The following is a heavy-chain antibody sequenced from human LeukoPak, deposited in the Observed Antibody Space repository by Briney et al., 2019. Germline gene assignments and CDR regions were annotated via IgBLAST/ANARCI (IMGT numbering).Heavy chain of an antibody. CDR3: ASQRKGEHFDY. CDR2: IYYSGST. Sequence: SGTLSLTCTVSGASLSLYYWSWIRQPPGKGLEWIGHIYYSGSTHYNPSLRSRVTISVDTSKNQFSLKLSSVTAADTAVYYCASQRKGEHFDYWAREPWSPSPQ. V-gene: IGHV4-59*01. J-gene: IGHJ4*02. D-gene: IGHD1-26*01. CDR1: GASLSLYY.